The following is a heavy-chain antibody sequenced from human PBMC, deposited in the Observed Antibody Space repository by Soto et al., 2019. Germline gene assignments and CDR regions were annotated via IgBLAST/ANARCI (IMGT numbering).Heavy chain of an antibody. Sequence: SLRLSCTASGFTFGDYAMSWFRQAPGKGLEWVGFIRSKAYGGTTEYAASVKGRFTISRDDSKSIAYLQMNSLKTEDTAVYYCTRDFPTSISDYWGQGTLVTVSS. CDR1: GFTFGDYA. J-gene: IGHJ4*02. V-gene: IGHV3-49*03. CDR3: TRDFPTSISDY. CDR2: IRSKAYGGTT.